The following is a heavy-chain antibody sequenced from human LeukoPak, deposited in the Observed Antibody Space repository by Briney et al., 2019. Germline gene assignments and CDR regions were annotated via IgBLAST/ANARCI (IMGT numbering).Heavy chain of an antibody. CDR1: GFTFSSFN. Sequence: GGTLRLSCAASGFTFSSFNMHWARQAPGKGLVWVSRLKSDGSTAMYADSVQGRFTISRDNARNTVHLLMSSLTVEDTGVYYCARGIYGDPVAFDSWGQGALVTVSS. D-gene: IGHD4-17*01. CDR3: ARGIYGDPVAFDS. CDR2: LKSDGSTA. V-gene: IGHV3-74*03. J-gene: IGHJ4*02.